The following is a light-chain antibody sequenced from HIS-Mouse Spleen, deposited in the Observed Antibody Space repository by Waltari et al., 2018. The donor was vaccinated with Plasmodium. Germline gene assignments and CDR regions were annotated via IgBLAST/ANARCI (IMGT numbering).Light chain of an antibody. CDR2: EDS. CDR3: YSTDSSGNHRV. Sequence: SYELTQPPSVSVSPGQTARITCSGDALPKKYAYWYQQKSGQAPVLVIYEDSKRPAGIPVRFSGSSSGTMATFTISGAQLEDEADYYCYSTDSSGNHRVFGGGTKLTVL. CDR1: ALPKKY. V-gene: IGLV3-10*01. J-gene: IGLJ3*02.